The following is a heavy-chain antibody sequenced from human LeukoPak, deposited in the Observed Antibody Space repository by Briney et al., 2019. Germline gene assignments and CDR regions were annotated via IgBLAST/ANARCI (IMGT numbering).Heavy chain of an antibody. CDR3: ARHQWGTTMVDY. J-gene: IGHJ4*02. V-gene: IGHV4-59*08. Sequence: SETLSLTCTVSGGSIGSYYWSWIRLPPGKGLEWIGYIYYSGSTNYNPSLKSRVTISVDTSKNQFSLKLRSVTAADTAVYYCARHQWGTTMVDYWGQGTMVTVSS. CDR2: IYYSGST. D-gene: IGHD3-16*01. CDR1: GGSIGSYY.